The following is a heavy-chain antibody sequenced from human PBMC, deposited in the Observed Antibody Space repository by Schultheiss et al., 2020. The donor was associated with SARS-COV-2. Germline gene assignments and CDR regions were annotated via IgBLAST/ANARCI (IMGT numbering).Heavy chain of an antibody. CDR1: GGSISSGGYY. Sequence: SQTLSLTCTVSGGSISSGGYYWSWIRQHPGKGLEWIGEINHSGSTNYNPSLKSRVTISVDTSKNQFSLKLSSVTAADTAVYYCAGSYYDFWSGYSNWGQGTLVTVSS. J-gene: IGHJ4*02. D-gene: IGHD3-3*01. V-gene: IGHV4-31*03. CDR3: AGSYYDFWSGYSN. CDR2: INHSGST.